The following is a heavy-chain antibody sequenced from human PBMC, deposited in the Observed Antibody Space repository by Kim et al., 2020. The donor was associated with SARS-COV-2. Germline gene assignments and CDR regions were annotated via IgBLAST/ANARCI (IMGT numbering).Heavy chain of an antibody. Sequence: VKGRFTISRDNAKNALYLQMNSLRAEDTAVYYCARDKFYSGSYFRYFDLWGRGTLVTVSS. V-gene: IGHV3-11*06. CDR3: ARDKFYSGSYFRYFDL. D-gene: IGHD1-26*01. J-gene: IGHJ2*01.